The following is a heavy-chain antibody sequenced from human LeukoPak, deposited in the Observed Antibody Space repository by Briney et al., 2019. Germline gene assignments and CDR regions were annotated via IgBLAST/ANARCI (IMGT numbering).Heavy chain of an antibody. V-gene: IGHV4-39*07. J-gene: IGHJ3*02. D-gene: IGHD5-18*01. CDR3: ASGYSYGRAIRDAFDI. Sequence: SETLSLTCTVSGGSISGSSYNWGWIRQPPGQGLEWIGTFFYSGSTFYNPSLASRVTISVGTSKNQFSLKLSSVTAADTAVYSCASGYSYGRAIRDAFDIWGQGTVVTVSS. CDR2: FFYSGST. CDR1: GGSISGSSYN.